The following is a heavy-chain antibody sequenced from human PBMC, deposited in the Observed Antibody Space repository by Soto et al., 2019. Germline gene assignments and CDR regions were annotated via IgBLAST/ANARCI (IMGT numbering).Heavy chain of an antibody. CDR2: INHSGST. CDR1: GGSFSGYY. D-gene: IGHD3-22*01. J-gene: IGHJ4*02. Sequence: QVQLQQWGAGLLKPSETLSLTCAVYGGSFSGYYWSWIRQPPGKGLEWIGEINHSGSTNYNPSLKSRVTISVDTSKNQFSLKLSSVTAADTAVYYCARHSGYFAGLWGQGTLVTVSS. V-gene: IGHV4-34*01. CDR3: ARHSGYFAGL.